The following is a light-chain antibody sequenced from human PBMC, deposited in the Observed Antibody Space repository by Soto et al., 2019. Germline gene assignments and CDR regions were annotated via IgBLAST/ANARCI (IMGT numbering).Light chain of an antibody. CDR1: QRFXSN. V-gene: IGKV3-15*01. Sequence: ISVTKCAAALSVSPGERATLPCRASQRFXSNLACYAQKPGQAPRILXDAASTMATGSPARLSGSGSATEFTLTISSRHSDYFDCYYLQQYNSGPLTFGGGTKVDIK. CDR2: AAS. J-gene: IGKJ4*02. CDR3: QQYNSGPLT.